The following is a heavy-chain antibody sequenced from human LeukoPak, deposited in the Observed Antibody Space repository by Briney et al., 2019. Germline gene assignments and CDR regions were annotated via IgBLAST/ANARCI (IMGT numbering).Heavy chain of an antibody. CDR1: GFTFSSYG. Sequence: TGGSLKLSCAASGFTFSSYGMHWVRQAPGKGLEWVAVIWYDGSNKYYAGSVKGRFTISRDNAKNSLYLQMNSLRAEDTAVYYCARCFDIWGQGTMVTVSS. CDR3: ARCFDI. CDR2: IWYDGSNK. V-gene: IGHV3-33*01. J-gene: IGHJ3*02.